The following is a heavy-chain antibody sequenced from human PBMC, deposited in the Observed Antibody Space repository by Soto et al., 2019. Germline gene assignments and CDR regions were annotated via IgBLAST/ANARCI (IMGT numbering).Heavy chain of an antibody. J-gene: IGHJ3*02. V-gene: IGHV1-8*01. CDR2: MNPNSGNT. CDR3: ARGNIVVVPAAISQDI. Sequence: ASVKVSCKASGYTFTSYDINWVRQATGQGLEWMGWMNPNSGNTGYAQKFQGRVTMTRNTSISTAYMELSSLRSEDTAVYYCARGNIVVVPAAISQDIWGQGTMVT. CDR1: GYTFTSYD. D-gene: IGHD2-2*01.